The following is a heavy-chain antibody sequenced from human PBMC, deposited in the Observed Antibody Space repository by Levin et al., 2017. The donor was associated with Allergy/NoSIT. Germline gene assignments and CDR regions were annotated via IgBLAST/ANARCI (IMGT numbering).Heavy chain of an antibody. J-gene: IGHJ4*02. CDR3: AIAQYDFRSGKPQSFDY. D-gene: IGHD3-3*01. Sequence: ASVKVSCKVSGSTLSEVSVNWVRQAPGEGLEWMGRFYPETDETDNTQKFHGRVTVTEDTSTDTGYMELSGLRSDDTAVYYCAIAQYDFRSGKPQSFDYWGQGTLITVSS. CDR2: FYPETDET. CDR1: GSTLSEVS. V-gene: IGHV1-24*01.